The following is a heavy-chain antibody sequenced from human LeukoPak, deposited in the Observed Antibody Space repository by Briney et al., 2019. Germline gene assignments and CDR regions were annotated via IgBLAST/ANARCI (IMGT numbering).Heavy chain of an antibody. D-gene: IGHD2-15*01. CDR2: ISYSASP. Sequence: PSETLSLTCTVSGGSISSYYWSWIRQPPVKGLEWTWYISYSASPNYNPSLTSPVTISVATSKNQFSLKLRSVPAADTAVYYCARESGGTSIDYWGPGTLVTVSS. V-gene: IGHV4-59*01. CDR3: ARESGGTSIDY. CDR1: GGSISSYY. J-gene: IGHJ4*02.